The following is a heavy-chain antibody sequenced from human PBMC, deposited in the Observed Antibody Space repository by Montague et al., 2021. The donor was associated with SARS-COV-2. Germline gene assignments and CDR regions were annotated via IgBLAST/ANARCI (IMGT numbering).Heavy chain of an antibody. V-gene: IGHV4-34*01. CDR3: ARGADYDFWSGFLRYKWFDP. CDR2: INHSGST. Sequence: SETLSLTCAVYGGSFSGYYWNWIRQPPGKGLEWTGEINHSGSTNYNPSLKSRVTMSVDTSKNQFSLKLNSMTAADTAVYYCARGADYDFWSGFLRYKWFDPWGLGTPVTVPS. D-gene: IGHD3-3*01. J-gene: IGHJ5*02. CDR1: GGSFSGYY.